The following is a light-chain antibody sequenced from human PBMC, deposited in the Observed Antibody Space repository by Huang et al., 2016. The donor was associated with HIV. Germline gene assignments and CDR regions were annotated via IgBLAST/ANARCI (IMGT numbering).Light chain of an antibody. CDR3: QQYNNWPRT. V-gene: IGKV3-15*01. CDR2: DAS. CDR1: QGVGSN. J-gene: IGKJ2*01. Sequence: EMVMTQSPDTLSVSLGERATLSCRASQGVGSNLAWYQQKPGTAPRLLIYDASTRVAGIPARFSGSGSETAFTLTIRSLQSEDFAVYYCQQYNNWPRTFGQGTKLEIK.